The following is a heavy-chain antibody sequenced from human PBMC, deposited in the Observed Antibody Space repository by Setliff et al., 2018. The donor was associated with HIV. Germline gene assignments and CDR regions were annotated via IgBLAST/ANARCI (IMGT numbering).Heavy chain of an antibody. CDR3: VRGSGYYYFDN. D-gene: IGHD3-22*01. J-gene: IGHJ4*02. CDR2: MNTDGSST. CDR1: GFTFSSYW. Sequence: GGSLRLSCAASGFTFSSYWMHWVRQAPGKGLVWVFGMNTDGSSTGYADSVKGRFTISRDNAKNMLYLQMNSLSADDTAVYYCVRGSGYYYFDNWGQGALV. V-gene: IGHV3-74*01.